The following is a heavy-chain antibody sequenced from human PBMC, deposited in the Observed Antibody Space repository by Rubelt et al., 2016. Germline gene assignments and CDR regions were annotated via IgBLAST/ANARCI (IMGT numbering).Heavy chain of an antibody. CDR3: ARRRGGSSWRDY. CDR1: GGSVISNSHF. J-gene: IGHJ4*02. V-gene: IGHV4-39*01. Sequence: QLQPQESGPGLVKPSETLSLTCTVSGGSVISNSHFWGWVRQPPGKGLEGIGRLYYSGITHYKPSLKRRVTISVDTAKNQFSLALSSVTATDTGVYYCARRRGGSSWRDYWGQGTLVTVSS. CDR2: LYYSGIT. D-gene: IGHD6-13*01.